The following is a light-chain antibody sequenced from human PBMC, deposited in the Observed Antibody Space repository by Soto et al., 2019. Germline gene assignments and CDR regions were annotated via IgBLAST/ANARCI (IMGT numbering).Light chain of an antibody. CDR2: EVT. CDR3: SSYTSSSTLVV. Sequence: QSALTQPASVSGSPGQSITISCTGTSSDVGGYNYVSWYQQHPGNAPKLMIYEVTNRPSGVSHRFSGSKSGNTASLTISGLQAEDEADYYCSSYTSSSTLVVFSGGTKLTVL. J-gene: IGLJ2*01. V-gene: IGLV2-14*01. CDR1: SSDVGGYNY.